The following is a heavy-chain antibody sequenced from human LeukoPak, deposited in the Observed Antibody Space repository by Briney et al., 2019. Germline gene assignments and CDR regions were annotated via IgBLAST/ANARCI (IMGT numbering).Heavy chain of an antibody. CDR2: IYYSGST. CDR1: GGSLSSSSYY. J-gene: IGHJ4*02. V-gene: IGHV4-39*07. Sequence: PSETLSLTCTVSGGSLSSSSYYWGWIRQPPGKGLEWIGSIYYSGSTYYNPSLKSRVTISVDKSKNQFSLKLSSVTAADTAVYYCARSHPRDTMISSWGQGTLVTVSS. D-gene: IGHD3-22*01. CDR3: ARSHPRDTMISS.